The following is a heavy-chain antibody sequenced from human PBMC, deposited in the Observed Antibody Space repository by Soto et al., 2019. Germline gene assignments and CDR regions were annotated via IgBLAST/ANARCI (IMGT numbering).Heavy chain of an antibody. Sequence: SETLSLTCAVSGGSISSGGYSWSWIRQPPGKGLEWIGYIYHSGSTYYNPSLKSRVTISVDRSKSQFSLKLSSVTAADTAVYYCAGGPGVARNYWGQGTLVTVSS. J-gene: IGHJ4*02. D-gene: IGHD5-12*01. CDR3: AGGPGVARNY. CDR2: IYHSGST. V-gene: IGHV4-30-2*01. CDR1: GGSISSGGYS.